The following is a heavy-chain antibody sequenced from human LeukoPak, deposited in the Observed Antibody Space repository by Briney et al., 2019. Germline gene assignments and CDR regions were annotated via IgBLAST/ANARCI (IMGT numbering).Heavy chain of an antibody. CDR2: IIPIFGTA. D-gene: IGHD5-18*01. Sequence: SVKVSCKASGGTFISYAISWVRQAPGQGLEWMGGIIPIFGTANYAQKFQGRVTITADESTSTAYMELSSLRSEDTAVYYCARDPNVDTAMVKEDYWGQGTLVTVSS. J-gene: IGHJ4*02. CDR3: ARDPNVDTAMVKEDY. V-gene: IGHV1-69*13. CDR1: GGTFISYA.